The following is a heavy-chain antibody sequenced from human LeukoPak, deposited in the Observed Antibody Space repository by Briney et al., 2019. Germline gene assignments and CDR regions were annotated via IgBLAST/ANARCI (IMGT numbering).Heavy chain of an antibody. CDR1: GYNCSNYW. J-gene: IGHJ4*02. V-gene: IGHV5-51*01. CDR2: IFPGDSDT. D-gene: IGHD5-18*01. CDR3: ARLVDSYGRFDY. Sequence: GESLKISCKSSGYNCSNYWIGWVRQMPGKGLEWIGIIFPGDSDTRYSPSFQGQVTISADKSICTAYLQWSSLKASDTAMYYCARLVDSYGRFDYWGQGILVTVSS.